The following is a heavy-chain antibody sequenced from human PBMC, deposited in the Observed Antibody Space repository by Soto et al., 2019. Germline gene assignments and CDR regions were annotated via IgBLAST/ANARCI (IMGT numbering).Heavy chain of an antibody. Sequence: SLRLSCAASGFTFDDYAMHWVRQAPGKGLEWVSGISWNSGSIGYADSVKGRFTISRDNAKNSLYLQMNSLRAEDTALYYCAKDRRAFTIFGVVIIPSLMDVWGQGTTVTVSS. CDR2: ISWNSGSI. J-gene: IGHJ6*02. CDR1: GFTFDDYA. D-gene: IGHD3-3*01. CDR3: AKDRRAFTIFGVVIIPSLMDV. V-gene: IGHV3-9*01.